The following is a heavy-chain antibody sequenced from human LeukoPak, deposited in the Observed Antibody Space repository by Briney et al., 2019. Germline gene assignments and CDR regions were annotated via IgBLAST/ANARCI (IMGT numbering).Heavy chain of an antibody. CDR2: ISSSSSYI. V-gene: IGHV3-21*01. J-gene: IGHJ3*02. CDR1: GFTFSSYS. Sequence: PGGSLRLSCAASGFTFSSYSMNWVRQAPGKGLEWVSSISSSSSYIYYADSVKGQFTISRDNAKNSLYLQMNSLRAEDTAVYYCARGSGGDYLPSAFDIWGQGTMVTVSS. D-gene: IGHD4-17*01. CDR3: ARGSGGDYLPSAFDI.